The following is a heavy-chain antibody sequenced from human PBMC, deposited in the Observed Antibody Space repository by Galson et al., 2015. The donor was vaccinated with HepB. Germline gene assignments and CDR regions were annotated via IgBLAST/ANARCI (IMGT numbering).Heavy chain of an antibody. Sequence: SLRLSCAASGFTFTTYAMKWVRQTPGKGLEWVSSIGASGFTYYADSVKGRFTISRDNSENTLSLQMSSLRAEDTAVYYCATAPSGSDYVGDFWGQGTLVAVSS. D-gene: IGHD1-26*01. J-gene: IGHJ4*02. CDR2: IGASGFT. V-gene: IGHV3-23*01. CDR3: ATAPSGSDYVGDF. CDR1: GFTFTTYA.